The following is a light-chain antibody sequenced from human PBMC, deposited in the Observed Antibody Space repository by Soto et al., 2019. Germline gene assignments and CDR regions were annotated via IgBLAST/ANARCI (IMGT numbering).Light chain of an antibody. V-gene: IGLV2-23*02. CDR2: EAT. J-gene: IGLJ2*01. Sequence: QSVLTQPASVSGSPGPSITISCTGTSSDVGSYNLVSWYQHHPGKAPKLLIYEATNRPSGVSDRVSGSRSGNTASLTISGLQAEDEADYYCCSYAGSNTFVFGGGTKVTVL. CDR3: CSYAGSNTFV. CDR1: SSDVGSYNL.